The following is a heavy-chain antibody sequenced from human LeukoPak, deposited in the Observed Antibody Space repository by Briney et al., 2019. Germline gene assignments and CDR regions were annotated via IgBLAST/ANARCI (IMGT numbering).Heavy chain of an antibody. D-gene: IGHD3-10*01. V-gene: IGHV4-34*01. CDR1: GGSFSGYY. J-gene: IGHJ6*03. Sequence: PSETLFLTCAVYGGSFSGYYWSWIRQPPGKGLEWIGEINHSGSTNYNPSLKSRVTISADTSKTQFSLKLSSVPAADTAVYYCAESGGYYYMDVWGKGTTVTVSS. CDR2: INHSGST. CDR3: AESGGYYYMDV.